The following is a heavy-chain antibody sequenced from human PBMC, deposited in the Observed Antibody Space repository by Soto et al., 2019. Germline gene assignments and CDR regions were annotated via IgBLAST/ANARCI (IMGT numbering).Heavy chain of an antibody. Sequence: GESLKISCAASGFTFSSYGMHWVRQAPGKGLEWVAVIWYDGSNKYYADSVKGRFTISRDNSKNTLYLQMNSLRAEDTAVYYCARDPHCSGGSCYYDYYYYYMDVWGKGTTVTVSS. D-gene: IGHD2-15*01. V-gene: IGHV3-33*01. CDR2: IWYDGSNK. J-gene: IGHJ6*03. CDR1: GFTFSSYG. CDR3: ARDPHCSGGSCYYDYYYYYMDV.